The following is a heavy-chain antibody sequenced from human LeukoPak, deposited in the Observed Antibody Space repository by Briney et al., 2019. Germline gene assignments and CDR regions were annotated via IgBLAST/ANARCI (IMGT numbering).Heavy chain of an antibody. J-gene: IGHJ4*02. Sequence: PSETLSLTCIVSGGSINSSSYYWGWIRQPPGKGLVWIGSIYYSGYTYYNPSLKSRVTISVDTSKNQFSLRLSSVTAADTAVYYCRHYDSSVSYDYWGQGTLVTVSS. D-gene: IGHD3-22*01. CDR1: GGSINSSSYY. CDR3: RHYDSSVSYDY. V-gene: IGHV4-39*07. CDR2: IYYSGYT.